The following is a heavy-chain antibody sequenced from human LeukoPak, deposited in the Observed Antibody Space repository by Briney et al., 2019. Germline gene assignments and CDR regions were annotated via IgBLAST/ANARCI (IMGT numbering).Heavy chain of an antibody. V-gene: IGHV4-39*01. CDR3: ARLRDDNSGWYYFDY. CDR1: GASINASRYY. J-gene: IGHJ4*02. D-gene: IGHD6-19*01. CDR2: MYYSGSI. Sequence: SETLSLTCTVSGASINASRYYWGWIRQPPGKGLEWIGTMYYSGSIYYNPSLRSRVTISLDTSKNQFSLRLSSVTAADTAVYYCARLRDDNSGWYYFDYWGQGTLVTVSS.